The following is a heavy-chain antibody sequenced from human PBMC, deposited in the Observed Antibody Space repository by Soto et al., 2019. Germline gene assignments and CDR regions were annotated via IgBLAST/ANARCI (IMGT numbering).Heavy chain of an antibody. D-gene: IGHD5-12*01. CDR2: VSSHSSTT. CDR3: TREWLRGKSYGMDV. J-gene: IGHJ6*02. Sequence: GGSLRLSCAASGFTFSSHSMNWVRQAPGKGLEWVSYVSSHSSTTYYADSVKGRSSISRDNAENSLYLQMNSLKPEDTAVYYCTREWLRGKSYGMDVWGQGTTVTVSS. CDR1: GFTFSSHS. V-gene: IGHV3-48*01.